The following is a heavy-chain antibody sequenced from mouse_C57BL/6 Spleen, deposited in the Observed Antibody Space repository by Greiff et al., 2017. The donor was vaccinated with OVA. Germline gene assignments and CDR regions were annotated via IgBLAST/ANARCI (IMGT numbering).Heavy chain of an antibody. Sequence: QVQLKESGPGLVAPSQSLSITCTASGFSLTSYGVSWVRQPPGKGLEWLGAIWGDGSTTYHPALISRLGSSKGSSKSQVFLKLNRLQTGGTATYYWAKGGYGSWDYWGQGTTLTVSS. CDR1: GFSLTSYG. J-gene: IGHJ2*01. CDR3: AKGGYGSWDY. CDR2: IWGDGST. V-gene: IGHV2-3*01. D-gene: IGHD1-1*02.